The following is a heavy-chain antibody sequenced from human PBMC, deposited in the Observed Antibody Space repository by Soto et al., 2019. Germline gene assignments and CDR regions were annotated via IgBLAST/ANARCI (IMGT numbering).Heavy chain of an antibody. CDR3: TNPLWGDYVDY. D-gene: IGHD2-21*01. CDR1: GFTFSNAW. Sequence: GGSLRLSCAASGFTFSNAWMSWVRQAPGKGLEWVGRIKSKTDGGTTDYAAPVKGRFTISRDDSKNTLYLQMNSLKTEDTAVYYCTNPLWGDYVDYWGQGTLVTVSS. CDR2: IKSKTDGGTT. V-gene: IGHV3-15*01. J-gene: IGHJ4*02.